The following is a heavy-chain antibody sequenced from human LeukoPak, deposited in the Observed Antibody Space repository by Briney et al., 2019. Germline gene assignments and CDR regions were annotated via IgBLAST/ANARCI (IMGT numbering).Heavy chain of an antibody. J-gene: IGHJ3*02. D-gene: IGHD1-1*01. CDR2: IYHSGST. CDR3: ARELEPNSGGAFDI. CDR1: GGSISSSNW. V-gene: IGHV4-4*02. Sequence: TSGTLSLTCAVSGGSISSSNWWSWVRQPPGKGLEWIGEIYHSGSTNYNPSLKSRVTISVDTSKNQFSLKLSSVTAADTAVYYCARELEPNSGGAFDIWGQGTMVTVSS.